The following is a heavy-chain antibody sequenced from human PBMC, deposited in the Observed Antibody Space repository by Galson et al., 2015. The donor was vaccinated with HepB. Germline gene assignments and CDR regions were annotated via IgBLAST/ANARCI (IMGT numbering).Heavy chain of an antibody. J-gene: IGHJ5*02. D-gene: IGHD3-16*01. CDR2: INADGSRK. CDR3: EGVFDGP. CDR1: GFTFSGYW. Sequence: SLRLSCAASGFTFSGYWMHWVRQVPGKGLVWLSRINADGSRKSYGDSVKGRFTIFRDNAKSTLYLQMNSLTVEDTAVYYYEGVFDGPWGQGTLVTVSS. V-gene: IGHV3-74*01.